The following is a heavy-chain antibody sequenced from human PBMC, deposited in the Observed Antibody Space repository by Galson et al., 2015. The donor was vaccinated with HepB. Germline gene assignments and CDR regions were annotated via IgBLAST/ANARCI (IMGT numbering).Heavy chain of an antibody. V-gene: IGHV3-53*01. CDR3: ARDHFDYSNAIYYFDS. Sequence: SLRLSCAASGFTVSGSYMSWVRQAPGKGLEWVSVFHSDGDSDYADSVTGRFTISRDNSKNTLYLQMNRLRAEDTAVYFCARDHFDYSNAIYYFDSWGQGTLVTVSS. CDR1: GFTVSGSY. D-gene: IGHD4-11*01. CDR2: FHSDGDS. J-gene: IGHJ4*02.